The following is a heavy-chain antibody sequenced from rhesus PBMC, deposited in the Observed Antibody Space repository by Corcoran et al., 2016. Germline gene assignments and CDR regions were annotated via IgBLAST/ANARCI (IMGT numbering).Heavy chain of an antibody. J-gene: IGHJ5-2*02. CDR2: IDGNIVET. CDR1: GGSISGYY. V-gene: IGHV4-81*01. Sequence: QLQLQESGPGLVKPSETLSLTCAVSGGSISGYYWNWIRQPPGKGLEWIGSIDGNIVETNYNPSPKRRVTISKDTSKNQFSLNLRSVTAADTAVYYCAMRRASLDVWGRGILVTVSS. CDR3: AMRRASLDV.